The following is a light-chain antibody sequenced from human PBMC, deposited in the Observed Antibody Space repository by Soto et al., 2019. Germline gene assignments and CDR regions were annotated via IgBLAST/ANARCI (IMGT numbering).Light chain of an antibody. CDR1: QSVNTN. Sequence: TVMTQSPDTLSVSPGERVTLSCRASQSVNTNLAWYQQKPGQGPRLLVHGASTRATAIPAGFSGRGSGTEYELTLRGAQYEDFAVYHCQQHNNWPPAFGQGTKVE. V-gene: IGKV3-15*01. CDR3: QQHNNWPPA. CDR2: GAS. J-gene: IGKJ1*01.